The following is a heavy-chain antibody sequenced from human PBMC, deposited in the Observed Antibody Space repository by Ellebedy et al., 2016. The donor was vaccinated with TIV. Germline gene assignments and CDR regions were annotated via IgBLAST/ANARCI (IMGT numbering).Heavy chain of an antibody. D-gene: IGHD3-10*01. CDR1: GFTFNSFA. V-gene: IGHV3-23*01. CDR2: ISDSFST. J-gene: IGHJ4*02. Sequence: GESLKISXAASGFTFNSFAMSWVRQAPGRGLEWVSGISDSFSTYYADSVRGRFTISRDNSKNTLHLQMNSLRAEDTAVYYCAKGEALVWFGEHYYFDYWGLGTRVTV. CDR3: AKGEALVWFGEHYYFDY.